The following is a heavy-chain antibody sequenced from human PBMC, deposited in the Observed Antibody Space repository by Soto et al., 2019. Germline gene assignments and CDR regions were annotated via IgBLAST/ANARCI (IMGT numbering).Heavy chain of an antibody. D-gene: IGHD6-19*01. CDR3: ARDLHSSGWYGNDY. CDR2: ISYDGSNK. V-gene: IGHV3-30-3*01. CDR1: GFTFSSYA. Sequence: QVQLVESGRGVVQPGRSLRLSCAASGFTFSSYAMHWVRQAPGKGLEWVAVISYDGSNKYYADSVKGRFTISRDNSKNTLYLQMNSLRAEDTAVYYCARDLHSSGWYGNDYWGQGTLVTVSS. J-gene: IGHJ4*02.